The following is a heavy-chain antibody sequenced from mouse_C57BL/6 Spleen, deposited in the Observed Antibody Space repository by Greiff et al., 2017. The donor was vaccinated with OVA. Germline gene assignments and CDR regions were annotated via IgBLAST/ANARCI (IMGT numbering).Heavy chain of an antibody. J-gene: IGHJ2*01. CDR1: GFTFSSYG. CDR2: ISSGGSYT. CDR3: ARCPYGSSLDY. V-gene: IGHV5-6*01. D-gene: IGHD1-1*01. Sequence: VQLKESGGDLVKPGGSLKLSCAASGFTFSSYGMSWVRQTPDKRLEWVATISSGGSYTYYPDSVKGRFTISRDNAKNTLYLQMSSLKSEDTAMYYCARCPYGSSLDYWGQGTTLTVSS.